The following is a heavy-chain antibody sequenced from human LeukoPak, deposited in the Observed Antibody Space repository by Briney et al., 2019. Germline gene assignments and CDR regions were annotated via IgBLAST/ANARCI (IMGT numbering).Heavy chain of an antibody. CDR1: GFTFTTYW. CDR2: ISSSSSYI. V-gene: IGHV3-21*01. D-gene: IGHD3-10*01. J-gene: IGHJ4*02. CDR3: ASVPDYYGSGSYY. Sequence: GGSLRLFCAASGFTFTTYWMGWVRQAPGKGLEWVSSISSSSSYIYYADSVKGRFTISRDNAKNSLYLQMNSLRAEDTAVYYCASVPDYYGSGSYYWGQGTLVTVSS.